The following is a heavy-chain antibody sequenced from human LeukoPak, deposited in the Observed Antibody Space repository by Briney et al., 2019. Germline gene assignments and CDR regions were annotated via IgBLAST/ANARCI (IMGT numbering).Heavy chain of an antibody. V-gene: IGHV1-18*01. D-gene: IGHD3-3*01. J-gene: IGHJ4*02. CDR1: GYTFTSYG. CDR2: ISAYNGNT. CDR3: ARQTIFGVVIGY. Sequence: PGASVKVSCRASGYTFTSYGISWVRQAPGQGLEWMGWISAYNGNTNYAQKLQGRVTMTTDTFTSTAYMELRSLRSDDTAVYYRARQTIFGVVIGYWGQGTLVTVSS.